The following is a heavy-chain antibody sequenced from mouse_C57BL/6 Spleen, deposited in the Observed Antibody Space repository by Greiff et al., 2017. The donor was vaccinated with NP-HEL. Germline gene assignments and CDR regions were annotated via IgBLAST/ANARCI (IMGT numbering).Heavy chain of an antibody. CDR3: ARSEYDYDWFAY. V-gene: IGHV1-42*01. Sequence: EVKVEESGPELVKPGASVKISCKASGYSFTGYYMNWVKQSPEKSLEWIGEINPSTGGTTYNQKFKAKATLTVDKSSSTAYMQLKSLTSEDSAVYYCARSEYDYDWFAYWGQGTLVTVSA. D-gene: IGHD2-4*01. J-gene: IGHJ3*01. CDR2: INPSTGGT. CDR1: GYSFTGYY.